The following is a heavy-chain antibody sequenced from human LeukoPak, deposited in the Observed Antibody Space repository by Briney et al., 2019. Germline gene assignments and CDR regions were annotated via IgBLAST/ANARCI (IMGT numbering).Heavy chain of an antibody. CDR1: GFTFSSFW. CDR3: TRVFGEYDVSDY. J-gene: IGHJ4*02. CDR2: IKKDGSQK. Sequence: GGSLRLSCAASGFTFSSFWMSWVRQAPGKGLEWVANIKKDGSQKYYVDSVEGRFTISRDNAKNSLYLQMDSLRVDDTAVYYCTRVFGEYDVSDYWGQGTLVTVSS. V-gene: IGHV3-7*03. D-gene: IGHD3-10*02.